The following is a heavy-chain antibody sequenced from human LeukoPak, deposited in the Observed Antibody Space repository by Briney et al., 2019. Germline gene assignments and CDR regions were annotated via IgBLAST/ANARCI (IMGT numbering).Heavy chain of an antibody. CDR1: GFTFSTHN. D-gene: IGHD3-10*01. J-gene: IGHJ5*02. Sequence: GGSLRLSCAASGFTFSTHNMNWVRQAPGKGLEWVSSISTDSIYIYYADSVQGRFTISRDNSKNTLYLHMNSLRAEDTAVYYCAKGYYASGSYGWFDPWGQGTLVTVSS. V-gene: IGHV3-21*04. CDR2: ISTDSIYI. CDR3: AKGYYASGSYGWFDP.